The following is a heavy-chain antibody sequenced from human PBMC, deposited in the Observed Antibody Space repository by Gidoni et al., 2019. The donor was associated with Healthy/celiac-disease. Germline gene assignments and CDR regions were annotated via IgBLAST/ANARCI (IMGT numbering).Heavy chain of an antibody. Sequence: EVQLVESGGGLVQPGGSLRLSCAASGFPFTSYWMSWVRQAPGKGLEWVANIKQDGSEKYYVDSVKGRFTIARDNAKNSLYLQMNSLRAEDTAVYYCARDIVATIGTPSDYWGQGTLVTVSS. D-gene: IGHD5-12*01. V-gene: IGHV3-7*03. CDR1: GFPFTSYW. J-gene: IGHJ4*02. CDR2: IKQDGSEK. CDR3: ARDIVATIGTPSDY.